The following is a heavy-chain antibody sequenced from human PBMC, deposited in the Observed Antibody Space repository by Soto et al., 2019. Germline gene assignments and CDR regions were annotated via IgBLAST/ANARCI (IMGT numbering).Heavy chain of an antibody. D-gene: IGHD3-10*01. CDR3: ARDRDYYGSGSYYYGMDV. Sequence: TSETLCLTCAVSGYSISSGYDWGWLRQPPGKGLEWIGSIYHGGSTYYNPSLNSRVTLSIDMTNNHVSLILNSVTAADTAVYYCARDRDYYGSGSYYYGMDVWGQGTTVTVSS. J-gene: IGHJ6*02. CDR2: IYHGGST. V-gene: IGHV4-38-2*02. CDR1: GYSISSGYD.